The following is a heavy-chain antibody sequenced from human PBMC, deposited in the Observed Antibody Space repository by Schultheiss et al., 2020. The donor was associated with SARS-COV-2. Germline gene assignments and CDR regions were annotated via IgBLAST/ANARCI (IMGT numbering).Heavy chain of an antibody. CDR1: GYSFTSYW. D-gene: IGHD6-6*01. V-gene: IGHV1-46*01. J-gene: IGHJ6*02. CDR3: ARGDKASSIAARPGRRGYYYYGMDV. Sequence: ASVKVSCKGSGYSFTSYWISWVRQAPGQGLEWMGIINPSGGSTSYAQKFQGRVTMTRDTSTSTVYMELSSLRSEDTAVYYCARGDKASSIAARPGRRGYYYYGMDVWGQGTTVTVSS. CDR2: INPSGGST.